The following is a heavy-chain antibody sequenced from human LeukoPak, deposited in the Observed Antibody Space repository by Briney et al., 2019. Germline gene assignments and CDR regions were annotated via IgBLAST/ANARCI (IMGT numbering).Heavy chain of an antibody. D-gene: IGHD6-19*01. CDR1: GYTFTSYY. Sequence: GASVKVSCKASGYTFTSYYMHWVRQAPGQGLEWMGIINPSGGSTSYAQKFQGRVTMTRDTSTSTVYMELSSLRSEATAVYYCARDPVPADSGWYLHFDYWGQGTLVTVSS. V-gene: IGHV1-46*01. CDR3: ARDPVPADSGWYLHFDY. J-gene: IGHJ4*02. CDR2: INPSGGST.